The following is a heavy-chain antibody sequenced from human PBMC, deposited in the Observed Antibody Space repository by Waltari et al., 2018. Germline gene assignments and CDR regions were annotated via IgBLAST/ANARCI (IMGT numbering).Heavy chain of an antibody. CDR1: GFNPGEYA. Sequence: EVQLVESGGGLVQPGRSRSLSGAASGFNPGEYAVGGVGPVPGTGLQWVGFVRSKTYGGTAVYATSVKGRITISRDDSKNIAYLQMDSLKIDDTAVYYCARLAYFDIWSEADVFDIWGQGTMVTVSS. CDR3: ARLAYFDIWSEADVFDI. D-gene: IGHD3-3*01. CDR2: VRSKTYGGTA. J-gene: IGHJ3*02. V-gene: IGHV3-49*04.